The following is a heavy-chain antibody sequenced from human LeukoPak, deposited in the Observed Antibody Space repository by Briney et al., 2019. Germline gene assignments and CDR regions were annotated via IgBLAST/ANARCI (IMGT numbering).Heavy chain of an antibody. V-gene: IGHV4-4*07. CDR1: GGSISGYY. J-gene: IGHJ4*02. Sequence: SSETLSLTCTASGGSISGYYWNWIRQPAGKGLEWIGRIYTSGSTHDNPSLKSRVTMSVDTSKNQVSLKVSSVTAADTAVYYCARQDSKVGAYTGPYHFDYWGQGTLVTVSS. CDR2: IYTSGST. D-gene: IGHD1-26*01. CDR3: ARQDSKVGAYTGPYHFDY.